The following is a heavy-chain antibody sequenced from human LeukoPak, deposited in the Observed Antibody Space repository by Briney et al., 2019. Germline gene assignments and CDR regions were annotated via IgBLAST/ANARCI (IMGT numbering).Heavy chain of an antibody. CDR3: ARDYSIVVVPAAAPDY. V-gene: IGHV3-66*01. Sequence: GGSLRLSCAASGFTVSSNYMSWVRQAPGKGLEWVSVIYSGGSTYYADSVKGRFTISRDNSKNTLYLQMNSLRAEDTAVYYCARDYSIVVVPAAAPDYWGQGTLVTVSS. CDR2: IYSGGST. CDR1: GFTVSSNY. J-gene: IGHJ4*02. D-gene: IGHD2-2*01.